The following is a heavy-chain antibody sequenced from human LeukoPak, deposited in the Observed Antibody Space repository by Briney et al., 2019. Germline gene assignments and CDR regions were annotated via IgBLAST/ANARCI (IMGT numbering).Heavy chain of an antibody. D-gene: IGHD3-3*01. J-gene: IGHJ3*02. Sequence: ASVKVSCKASGYTFTGYYMHWVRQAPGQGLEWMGWINPNSGGTNYAQKFQGRVTMTRDTSISTAYMELSRLRSDDTAVYYCARDQRYVLEWLDGSAFDIWGQGTMVTVSS. CDR2: INPNSGGT. V-gene: IGHV1-2*02. CDR3: ARDQRYVLEWLDGSAFDI. CDR1: GYTFTGYY.